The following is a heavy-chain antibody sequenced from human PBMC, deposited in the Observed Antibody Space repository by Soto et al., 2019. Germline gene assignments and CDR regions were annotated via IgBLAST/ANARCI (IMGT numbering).Heavy chain of an antibody. J-gene: IGHJ4*02. CDR3: AGTNSKYDYVWASPFDS. CDR2: IYYSGST. D-gene: IGHD3-16*01. CDR1: VGSISSGDYY. Sequence: PSEPLSLTCTVSVGSISSGDYYWSWIRQPPGKGLEWIGYIYYSGSTYYNPSLKSRVTISVDTSKNQFSLKLSSVTAADTAVYYCAGTNSKYDYVWASPFDSCGQGNLVPVSS. V-gene: IGHV4-30-4*01.